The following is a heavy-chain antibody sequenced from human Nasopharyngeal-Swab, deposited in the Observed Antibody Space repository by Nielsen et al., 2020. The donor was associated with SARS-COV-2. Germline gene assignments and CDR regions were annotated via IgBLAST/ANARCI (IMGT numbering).Heavy chain of an antibody. CDR2: ISTNGGGA. CDR3: ARGIGYNEFWSGYIDY. D-gene: IGHD3-3*01. Sequence: ASVKVSCKASGYTFISYYIHWVRQAPGEGLEWMGVISTNGGGARYAQKFQGRVTMTSDASTSTVYMELSSLRSEDTAVYYCARGIGYNEFWSGYIDYWGQGTLVTVSS. CDR1: GYTFISYY. V-gene: IGHV1-46*01. J-gene: IGHJ4*02.